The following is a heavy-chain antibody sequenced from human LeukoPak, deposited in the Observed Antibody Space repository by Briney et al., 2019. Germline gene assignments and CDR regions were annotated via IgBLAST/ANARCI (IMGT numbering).Heavy chain of an antibody. CDR1: GGSTSSSSYY. D-gene: IGHD2-2*01. J-gene: IGHJ5*02. Sequence: PSETLSLTCTVSGGSTSSSSYYWGWIRQPPGKGLEWIGSIYYSGSTYYNPSLKSRVTISVDTSKNQFSLKLSSVTAADTAVYYCASVCSSTSCYLNWFDPWGQGTLVTVSS. CDR3: ASVCSSTSCYLNWFDP. V-gene: IGHV4-39*01. CDR2: IYYSGST.